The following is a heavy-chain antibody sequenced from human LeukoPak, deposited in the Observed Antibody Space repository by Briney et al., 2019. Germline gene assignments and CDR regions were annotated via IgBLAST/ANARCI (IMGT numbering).Heavy chain of an antibody. V-gene: IGHV3-23*01. CDR2: VTGSGGST. Sequence: GGSLRLSCAASGFTFSSYAMSWVRQAPGKGLEWVSVVTGSGGSTYYADSVKGRFTISRDNSKNTLYLQMNSLRAEDTAVYYCAKGDRSSTSCWGYYFDYWGQGTLVTVSS. CDR1: GFTFSSYA. D-gene: IGHD2-2*01. J-gene: IGHJ4*02. CDR3: AKGDRSSTSCWGYYFDY.